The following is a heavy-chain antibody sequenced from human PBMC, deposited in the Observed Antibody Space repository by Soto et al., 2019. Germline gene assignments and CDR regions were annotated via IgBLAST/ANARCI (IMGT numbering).Heavy chain of an antibody. CDR1: GFTFSDYG. CDR2: ISHDGTTQ. Sequence: GGSLRLSCAASGFTFSDYGMNWVRQAPGKGREWVAVISHDGTTQHYAGSVKGRFTISRDNFKNTLHLQINSPRGEDTAVEYFCKSEDDSSAYVGYFDYWGQGTMVTVPP. V-gene: IGHV3-30*03. D-gene: IGHD3-22*01. J-gene: IGHJ4*02. CDR3: CKSEDDSSAYVGYFDY.